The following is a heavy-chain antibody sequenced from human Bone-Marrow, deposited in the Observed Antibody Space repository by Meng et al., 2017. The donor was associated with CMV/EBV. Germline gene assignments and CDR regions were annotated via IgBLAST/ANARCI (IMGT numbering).Heavy chain of an antibody. D-gene: IGHD3-3*01. CDR2: ISSSSSYI. CDR1: GFTFSSYS. CDR3: ARDPTPYYDFWSGYYSDYYYYGMDV. V-gene: IGHV3-21*01. Sequence: GGSLRLSCAASGFTFSSYSMNWVRQAPGKGLEWVSSISSSSSYIYYADSVKGRFTISRDNAKNSLYLQMNSLRAEDTAVYYCARDPTPYYDFWSGYYSDYYYYGMDVWGQGTTVPVSS. J-gene: IGHJ6*02.